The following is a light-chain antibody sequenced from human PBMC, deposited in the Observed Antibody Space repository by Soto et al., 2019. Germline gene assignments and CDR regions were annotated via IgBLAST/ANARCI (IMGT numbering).Light chain of an antibody. CDR2: GAS. CDR1: QSVSSN. V-gene: IGKV3-15*01. CDR3: QQYNNWPRT. J-gene: IGKJ1*01. Sequence: EIAMTQSPATLSVSPGERATLSCRAGQSVSSNLAWYQQKPGQAPRLLIYGASTRATGIPARFSGSGSGTEFTLTISSLQSEDFAVYYCQQYNNWPRTFGQGTRWIS.